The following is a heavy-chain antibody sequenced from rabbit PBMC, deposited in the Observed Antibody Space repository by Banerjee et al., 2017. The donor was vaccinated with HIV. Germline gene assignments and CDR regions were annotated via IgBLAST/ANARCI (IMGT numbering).Heavy chain of an antibody. CDR3: ARDTGSSFSSYGMDL. J-gene: IGHJ6*01. CDR1: GVSFSGDSY. CDR2: IDTGSSGFT. D-gene: IGHD8-1*01. Sequence: QSLEESGGDLVKPGASLTLTCIASGVSFSGDSYMCWVRQAPGKGLEWIVCIDTGSSGFTYFASWAKGRFTISKTSSTTVTLQTTSLTAADTATYFCARDTGSSFSSYGMDLWGPGTLVTVS. V-gene: IGHV1S40*01.